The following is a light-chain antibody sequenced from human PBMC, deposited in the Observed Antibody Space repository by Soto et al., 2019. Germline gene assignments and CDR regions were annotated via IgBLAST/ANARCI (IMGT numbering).Light chain of an antibody. CDR2: DAS. CDR1: QSVSNTY. V-gene: IGKV3-11*01. Sequence: VVTHAQNHLSFSTGEKANISCSGSQSVSNTYLAWYQQKPGQAPRLLIYDASNRATGIPARFSASGSGTDFTLTISSLEPEDFGVYFCLHRDNWPPRVTVCQGTRLEIK. J-gene: IGKJ5*01. CDR3: LHRDNWPPRVT.